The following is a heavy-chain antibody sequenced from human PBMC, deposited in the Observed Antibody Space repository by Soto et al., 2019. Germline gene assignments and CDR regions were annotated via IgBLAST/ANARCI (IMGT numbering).Heavy chain of an antibody. Sequence: ASVKVSCKASGFSFTGYYIHWLRQAPGQGLEWMGWINAHSGGTEYAQKFQGRVTLTRDTSIATAYLTLTSLTSDDTALYYCAKDLTSQLAYWLDPWGQGTQVTVYS. V-gene: IGHV1-2*02. D-gene: IGHD6-6*01. CDR1: GFSFTGYY. CDR3: AKDLTSQLAYWLDP. CDR2: INAHSGGT. J-gene: IGHJ5*02.